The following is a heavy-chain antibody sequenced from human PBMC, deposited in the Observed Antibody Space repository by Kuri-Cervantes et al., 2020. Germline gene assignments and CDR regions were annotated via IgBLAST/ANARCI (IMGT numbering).Heavy chain of an antibody. Sequence: ETLSLTCAASGFTFSSYVMYWVRQAPGKGLGWVSDIHGGGEAFYADSVRGRFTISRDNSKNTLYPQMDNLRAEDTALYYCARRALTSDWFYYFDVWGRGTLVTVSS. J-gene: IGHJ2*01. CDR1: GFTFSSYV. CDR2: IHGGGEA. V-gene: IGHV3-23*01. D-gene: IGHD3-9*01. CDR3: ARRALTSDWFYYFDV.